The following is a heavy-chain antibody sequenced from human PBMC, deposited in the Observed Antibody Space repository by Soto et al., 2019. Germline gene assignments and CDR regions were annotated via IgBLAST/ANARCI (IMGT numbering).Heavy chain of an antibody. D-gene: IGHD4-17*01. J-gene: IGHJ4*02. CDR1: GFTFNNYC. CDR2: ITDSGGST. V-gene: IGHV3-23*01. CDR3: AKAATVVTLYYFDY. Sequence: GGSLRLSCAASGFTFNNYCMSWVRQALGKGLEWVSAITDSGGSTYYADSVKGRFTISRDNSKNTVYLQMNSLRAEDTAVYYCAKAATVVTLYYFDYWGQGTLVTVSS.